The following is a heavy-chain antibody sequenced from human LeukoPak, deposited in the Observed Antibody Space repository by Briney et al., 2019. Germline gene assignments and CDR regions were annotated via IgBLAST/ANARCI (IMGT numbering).Heavy chain of an antibody. CDR2: INWKGGTT. V-gene: IGHV3-20*04. D-gene: IGHD6-19*01. CDR1: GFTFDNYG. Sequence: PGGSLRLSCAASGFTFDNYGMSWVRQAPGKGLEWVSGINWKGGTTGYADSVKGRFTISRDNAKKSLYLQMNSLGAEDTALYYCARDLVVAGTGFGYWGQGTLVTVSS. J-gene: IGHJ4*02. CDR3: ARDLVVAGTGFGY.